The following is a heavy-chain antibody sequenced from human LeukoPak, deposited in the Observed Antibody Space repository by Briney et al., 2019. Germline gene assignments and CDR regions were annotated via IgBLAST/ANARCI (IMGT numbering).Heavy chain of an antibody. Sequence: SETLSLTCTVSGGSISSSSYYWGWIRQPPGKGLEWIGSIYYSGSTYYNPSLKSRVTISVDTSKNQFSLKLSSVTAADTAVYYCARELGYCSSTSCYPFWFDPWGQGTLVTVSS. D-gene: IGHD2-2*01. J-gene: IGHJ5*02. CDR1: GGSISSSSYY. V-gene: IGHV4-39*07. CDR3: ARELGYCSSTSCYPFWFDP. CDR2: IYYSGST.